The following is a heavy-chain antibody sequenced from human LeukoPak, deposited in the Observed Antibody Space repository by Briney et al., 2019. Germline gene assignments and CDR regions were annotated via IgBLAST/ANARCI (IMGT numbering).Heavy chain of an antibody. Sequence: SVKVSCKASGGTFSSYAISWVRQAPGQGLEWMGGIIPIFGTANYAQKFQGRVTITADESTSTAYMELSSLRSEDTAVYYCARGRVAGSGTTSAYFDYWGQGTLVTVSS. V-gene: IGHV1-69*13. J-gene: IGHJ4*02. D-gene: IGHD3-10*01. CDR3: ARGRVAGSGTTSAYFDY. CDR1: GGTFSSYA. CDR2: IIPIFGTA.